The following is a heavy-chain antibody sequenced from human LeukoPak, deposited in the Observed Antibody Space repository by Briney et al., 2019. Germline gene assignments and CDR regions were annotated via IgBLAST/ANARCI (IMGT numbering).Heavy chain of an antibody. CDR1: GFIVSSNY. J-gene: IGHJ4*02. D-gene: IGHD6-13*01. Sequence: GGSLRLSCAASGFIVSSNYMSWVRQAPGKGLEWVSVIYSAGSTYYADSVKGRFTMSRDDSKNTVYLQMNSLRVEDTAVYYCARVDRNSSGYRYWGRGTLVTVSS. V-gene: IGHV3-53*01. CDR2: IYSAGST. CDR3: ARVDRNSSGYRY.